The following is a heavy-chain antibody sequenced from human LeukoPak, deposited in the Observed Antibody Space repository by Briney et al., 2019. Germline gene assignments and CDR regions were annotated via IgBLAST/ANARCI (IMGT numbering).Heavy chain of an antibody. D-gene: IGHD6-13*01. CDR1: GGSISSGGYY. Sequence: SETLSLTCTVSGGSISSGGYYWSWIRQHPGKGLEWIGYIYYSGSTYYNPSLKSRVTISVDTSKNQLSLKLSSVTAADTAVYYCARAAGYSSLFDYWGQGTLVTVSS. CDR2: IYYSGST. CDR3: ARAAGYSSLFDY. V-gene: IGHV4-31*03. J-gene: IGHJ4*02.